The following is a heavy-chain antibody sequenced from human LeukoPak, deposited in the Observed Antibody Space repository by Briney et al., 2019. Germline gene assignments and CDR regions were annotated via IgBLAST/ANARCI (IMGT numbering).Heavy chain of an antibody. Sequence: GGSLRLSCAASGFTFSSYSMNWVRQAPGKGLEWVSSISSSSYIYYADSVKGRFTISRDNAKNSLYLQMNSLRAEDTAVYYCAKGPGVYDSSGFVEDWGQGTLVTVSS. CDR3: AKGPGVYDSSGFVED. D-gene: IGHD3-22*01. V-gene: IGHV3-21*01. CDR2: ISSSSYI. CDR1: GFTFSSYS. J-gene: IGHJ4*02.